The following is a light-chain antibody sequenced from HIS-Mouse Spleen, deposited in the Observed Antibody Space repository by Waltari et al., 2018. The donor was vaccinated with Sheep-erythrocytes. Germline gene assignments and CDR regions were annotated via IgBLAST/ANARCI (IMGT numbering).Light chain of an antibody. V-gene: IGLV3-1*01. J-gene: IGLJ2*01. CDR3: QAWDSSTAV. CDR1: KLGDKY. Sequence: SYELTQPPPVSVSPGQPASITCSGEKLGDKYACWYQQQPGQSPVLVNYQDSKRPSGIPERFSGSNSGNTATLTISGTQAMDEADYYCQAWDSSTAVFGGGTKLTVL. CDR2: QDS.